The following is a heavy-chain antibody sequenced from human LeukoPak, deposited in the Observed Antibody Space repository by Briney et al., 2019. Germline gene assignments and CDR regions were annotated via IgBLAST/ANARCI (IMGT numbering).Heavy chain of an antibody. J-gene: IGHJ4*02. D-gene: IGHD3-22*01. CDR3: ARQAHYYDSSGYSFDY. Sequence: GGSLRLSCAASGFTFSSYSMNWVRQAPGKGLDWVSYISSSSSTIYYADSVRGRFTISRDNAKNSLYLQMNSLRDEDTAVYYCARQAHYYDSSGYSFDYWGQGTLVTVSS. V-gene: IGHV3-48*02. CDR2: ISSSSSTI. CDR1: GFTFSSYS.